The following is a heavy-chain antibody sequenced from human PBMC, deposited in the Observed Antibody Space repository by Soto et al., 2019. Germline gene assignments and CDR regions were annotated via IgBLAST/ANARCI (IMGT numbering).Heavy chain of an antibody. D-gene: IGHD6-19*01. CDR1: GYSFTTFD. CDR3: AMSRGWWSFDY. J-gene: IGHJ4*02. Sequence: QVQLVQSGAQVKKPGASVKVSCKASGYSFTTFDLHWVRRAPGQRLEWMGWMDTASGKSKYSESFQGRVTITGDTSATTAYMELSSLRFEDTAVYYCAMSRGWWSFDYWGQGTLITVSS. CDR2: MDTASGKS. V-gene: IGHV1-3*04.